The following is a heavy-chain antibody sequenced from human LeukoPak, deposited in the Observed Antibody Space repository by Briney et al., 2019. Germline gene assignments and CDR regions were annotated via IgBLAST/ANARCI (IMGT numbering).Heavy chain of an antibody. J-gene: IGHJ4*02. CDR1: GYTLTELA. Sequence: ASLKVSCKVCGYTLTELAIHWVRQAPGKGLEWMGGFDPEDVETIYAQKFQGRVTMTEDTYTDTAYMELSSLRSEDTAVYYCATYSGYAAYWGQGTLVSVSS. V-gene: IGHV1-24*01. D-gene: IGHD5-12*01. CDR2: FDPEDVET. CDR3: ATYSGYAAY.